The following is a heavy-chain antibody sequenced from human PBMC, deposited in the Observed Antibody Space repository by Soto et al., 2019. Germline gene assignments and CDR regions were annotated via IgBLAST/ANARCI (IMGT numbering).Heavy chain of an antibody. CDR3: ARDANIIAARPSWSDY. CDR2: INPNSGGT. Sequence: GALVKVSCKASGYTFTGYYMHWVRQAPGQGLEWMGWINPNSGGTNYAQKFQGRVTMTRDTSISTAYMELSRLRSDDTAVYYCARDANIIAARPSWSDYWGQGTLVTVSS. CDR1: GYTFTGYY. J-gene: IGHJ4*02. V-gene: IGHV1-2*02. D-gene: IGHD6-6*01.